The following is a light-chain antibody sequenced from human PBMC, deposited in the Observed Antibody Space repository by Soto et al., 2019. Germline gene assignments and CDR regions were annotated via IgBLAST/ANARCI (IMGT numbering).Light chain of an antibody. V-gene: IGKV3-20*01. CDR3: QQYGSSPPKVT. CDR2: GAS. J-gene: IGKJ4*01. Sequence: EIVLTQSPGTLSLSPGERATLSCRASQSVSSSYLAWYQQKPGQAPRLLIYGASSRATGIPDRFSGSGSGTDFPLTISRLEPEDFAVYYCQQYGSSPPKVTFGGGTKVEIK. CDR1: QSVSSSY.